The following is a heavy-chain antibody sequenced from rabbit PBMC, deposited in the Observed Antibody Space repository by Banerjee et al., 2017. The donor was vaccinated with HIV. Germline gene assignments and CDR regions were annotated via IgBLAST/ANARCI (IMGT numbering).Heavy chain of an antibody. V-gene: IGHV1S39*01. J-gene: IGHJ3*01. D-gene: IGHD4-1*01. CDR1: GFDFSTYYM. CDR3: ARDLAGVIGWNFGL. Sequence: QEQLKESGGGLVQPGGSLKLSCKASGFDFSTYYMSWVRQAPGKGLEWIGYIDPVFGSTYYASWVNGRFTISKASWTTVTLQMTSLTAADTASYFCARDLAGVIGWNFGLWGQGTLVTVS. CDR2: IDPVFGST.